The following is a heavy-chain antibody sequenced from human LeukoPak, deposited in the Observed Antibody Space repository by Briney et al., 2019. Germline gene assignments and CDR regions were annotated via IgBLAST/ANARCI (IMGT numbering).Heavy chain of an antibody. CDR2: IYTSGST. J-gene: IGHJ4*02. Sequence: SETLSLTCTVSGGSISSYYWSWIRQPAGKGLEWIGRIYTSGSTNYNPSLKSRVTMSVDTSKNQFSLKLSSVTAADTAVYYCARGAHNYDYVWGSYRYFDYWGQGTLVTVSS. V-gene: IGHV4-4*07. D-gene: IGHD3-16*02. CDR1: GGSISSYY. CDR3: ARGAHNYDYVWGSYRYFDY.